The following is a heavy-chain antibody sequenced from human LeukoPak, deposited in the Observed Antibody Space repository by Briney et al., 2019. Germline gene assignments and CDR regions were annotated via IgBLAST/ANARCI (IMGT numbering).Heavy chain of an antibody. V-gene: IGHV5-51*01. D-gene: IGHD5-12*01. CDR1: GYSFTSYW. CDR3: ARRWYSGYDLHNWFDP. Sequence: PGESLKISCKGPGYSFTSYWIGWVRQMPGKGLEWMGIIYPGDSDTRYSPSFQGQVTISADKSISTAYLQWSSLKASDTAMYYCARRWYSGYDLHNWFDPWGQGTLVTVSS. J-gene: IGHJ5*02. CDR2: IYPGDSDT.